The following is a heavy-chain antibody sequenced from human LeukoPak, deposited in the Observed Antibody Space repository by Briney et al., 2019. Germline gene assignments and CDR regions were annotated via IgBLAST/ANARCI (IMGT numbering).Heavy chain of an antibody. D-gene: IGHD6-6*01. CDR3: NAYSSSPDDAFDI. Sequence: ASVKVSCKASGYTFTGYYMHWVRQAPGQGLEWMGWINPNSGGTNYVQKFQGRVTMTRDTSISTAYMELSRLRSDDTAVYYCNAYSSSPDDAFDIWGQGTMVTVSS. J-gene: IGHJ3*02. V-gene: IGHV1-2*02. CDR2: INPNSGGT. CDR1: GYTFTGYY.